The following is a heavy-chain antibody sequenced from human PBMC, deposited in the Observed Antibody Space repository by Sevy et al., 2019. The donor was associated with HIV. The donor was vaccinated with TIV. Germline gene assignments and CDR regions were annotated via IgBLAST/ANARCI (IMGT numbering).Heavy chain of an antibody. V-gene: IGHV4-59*08. J-gene: IGHJ4*02. CDR1: GGSITSLY. Sequence: SKTLSLTCTVSGGSITSLYWNWIRQPPGKGLEWIANIYYNGHINYNPSLKSRVTLSLDTSKNQFSLRLRSVTAADTAMYYCAGENAWGRGYSWGQGTLVTVSS. CDR2: IYYNGHI. D-gene: IGHD1-26*01. CDR3: AGENAWGRGYS.